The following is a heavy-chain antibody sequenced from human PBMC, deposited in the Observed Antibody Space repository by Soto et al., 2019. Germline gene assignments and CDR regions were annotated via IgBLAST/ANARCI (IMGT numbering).Heavy chain of an antibody. CDR2: IYYSGST. CDR3: ARQLAKRITMVRGVIIRSPYFDY. D-gene: IGHD3-10*01. Sequence: SETLSLTCTVSGGSISSSSYYWGWIRQPPGKGLEWIGSIYYSGSTYYNPSLKSRVTISVDTSKNQFSLKLSSVTAADTAVYYCARQLAKRITMVRGVIIRSPYFDYWGQGTLVTVSS. CDR1: GGSISSSSYY. J-gene: IGHJ4*02. V-gene: IGHV4-39*01.